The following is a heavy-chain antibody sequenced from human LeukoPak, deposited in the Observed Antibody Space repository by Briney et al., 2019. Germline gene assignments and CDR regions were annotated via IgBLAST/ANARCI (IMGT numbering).Heavy chain of an antibody. D-gene: IGHD6-13*01. V-gene: IGHV4-34*01. Sequence: PSETLSLTCAVYGGSFSGYYWSWIRQPPGKGLEWIGEINHSGSTNYNPSLKSRVTISVDTSKNQFSLKLSSVTAADTAVYYCARGFGSAAGTNLSYFDYWGQGALVTVSS. CDR1: GGSFSGYY. J-gene: IGHJ4*02. CDR3: ARGFGSAAGTNLSYFDY. CDR2: INHSGST.